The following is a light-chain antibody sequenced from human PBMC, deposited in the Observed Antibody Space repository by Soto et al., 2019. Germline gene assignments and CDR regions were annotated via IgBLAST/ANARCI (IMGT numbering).Light chain of an antibody. J-gene: IGLJ1*01. Sequence: QFVLTQPASVSGSPGQSITISCTGTSSDVGGYNYVSWYQQHPGKAPKLMIYDVSNRPSGVSNRFSGSKSGNTASLTISVLQAEDEADYYCSSYTSSSTPYVFGTGTKVTVL. CDR2: DVS. CDR3: SSYTSSSTPYV. V-gene: IGLV2-14*01. CDR1: SSDVGGYNY.